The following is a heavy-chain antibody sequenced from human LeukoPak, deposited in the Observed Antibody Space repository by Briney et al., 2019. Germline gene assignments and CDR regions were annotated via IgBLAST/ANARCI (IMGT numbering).Heavy chain of an antibody. V-gene: IGHV3-30-3*01. Sequence: GRSLRLSCARSEFTFSSYAMHWVRQAPGKGLEWVAVISYDGSNKYYADSVKGRFTISRDNSKNTLYLQMNSLRAEDTAVYYCASLPRLAVEDYWGQGTLVTVSS. CDR1: EFTFSSYA. CDR2: ISYDGSNK. J-gene: IGHJ4*02. CDR3: ASLPRLAVEDY. D-gene: IGHD5/OR15-5a*01.